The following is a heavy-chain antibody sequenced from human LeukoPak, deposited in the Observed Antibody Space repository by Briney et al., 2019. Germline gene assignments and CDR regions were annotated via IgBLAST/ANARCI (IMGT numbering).Heavy chain of an antibody. J-gene: IGHJ4*02. D-gene: IGHD3-22*01. CDR2: IYSGGST. CDR3: ARASIGYYRVWGSDY. CDR1: GFTVSSNY. Sequence: PGGSLRLSCAASGFTVSSNYMSWVRQAPGKGLEWVSVIYSGGSTYYADSVKGRFTISRDNSKNTLYLQMNSLRAEDTAVYYCARASIGYYRVWGSDYWGQGTLVTVSS. V-gene: IGHV3-53*01.